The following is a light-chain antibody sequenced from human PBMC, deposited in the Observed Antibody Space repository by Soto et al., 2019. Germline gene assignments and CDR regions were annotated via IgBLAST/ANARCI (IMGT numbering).Light chain of an antibody. Sequence: QSVLTQPASVSGSPGQSITISCTGTSSDVGGYNYVSRYQQHPGKAPKLMIYDVSSRPSGVSNRFSGSKSGNTASLTISGLQAEDEADYYCSSYTSSSTQVFGGGTKVTVL. CDR3: SSYTSSSTQV. CDR1: SSDVGGYNY. CDR2: DVS. V-gene: IGLV2-14*01. J-gene: IGLJ2*01.